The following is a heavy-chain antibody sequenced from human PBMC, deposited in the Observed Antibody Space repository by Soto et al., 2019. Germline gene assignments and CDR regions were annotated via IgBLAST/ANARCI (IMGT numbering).Heavy chain of an antibody. CDR2: IFPGDSKA. CDR3: AREQTTGRFDY. J-gene: IGHJ4*02. V-gene: IGHV5-51*01. CDR1: GYSFTSDW. Sequence: PGESLKISCKGFGYSFTSDWTAWVRQMPGKGLEWMGIIFPGDSKATYSPSFQGQVTFSADKSISTAYLRWSSLKASDTAIYYCAREQTTGRFDYWGQGTLVTVSS. D-gene: IGHD4-17*01.